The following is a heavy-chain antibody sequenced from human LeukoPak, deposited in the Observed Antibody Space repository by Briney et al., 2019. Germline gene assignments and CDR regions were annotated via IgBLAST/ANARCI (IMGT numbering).Heavy chain of an antibody. D-gene: IGHD6-13*01. J-gene: IGHJ4*02. Sequence: ASVKVSCKACGYTFTGYHIHWVRQAPGQGLEWMGRINPYSGDTNFAQKFQGRVTMTRDTSITTAYMDLSSLTPDDPAVYFCARDQGSLTRSWYTGYWGQGTQVTVSS. V-gene: IGHV1-2*06. CDR2: INPYSGDT. CDR3: ARDQGSLTRSWYTGY. CDR1: GYTFTGYH.